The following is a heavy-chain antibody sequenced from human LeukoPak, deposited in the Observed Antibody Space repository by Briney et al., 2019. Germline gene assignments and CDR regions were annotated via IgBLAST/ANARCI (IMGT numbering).Heavy chain of an antibody. CDR1: GFTFSSYA. J-gene: IGHJ4*02. CDR3: AKDDSSGYYLLDY. Sequence: GGSLRLSCAASGFTFSSYAMSWARQAPGKGLGWVSAISGSGGSTYYADSVKGRFTISRDNSKNTLYLQMNSLRAEDTAVYYCAKDDSSGYYLLDYWGQGTLVTVSS. CDR2: ISGSGGST. D-gene: IGHD3-22*01. V-gene: IGHV3-23*01.